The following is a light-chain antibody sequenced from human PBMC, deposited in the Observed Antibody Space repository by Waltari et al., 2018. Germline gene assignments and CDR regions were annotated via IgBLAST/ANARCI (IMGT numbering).Light chain of an antibody. CDR2: AAT. J-gene: IGKJ2*01. Sequence: DIKMTQSPSSLSATIGDMVIITCPAGQGIRSALGWYQQKAGEAPKRLIYAATSLQSGVPSRFSGSGSGTEFNLTITSLQPEDFATYYCLQHNTYPYTFGQGTKLEI. V-gene: IGKV1-17*01. CDR1: QGIRSA. CDR3: LQHNTYPYT.